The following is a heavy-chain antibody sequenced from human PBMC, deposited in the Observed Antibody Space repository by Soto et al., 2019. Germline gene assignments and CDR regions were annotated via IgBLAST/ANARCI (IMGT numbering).Heavy chain of an antibody. CDR1: GFTFSSYA. CDR3: FYLGRQAGY. V-gene: IGHV3-23*01. CDR2: ISGSGGST. J-gene: IGHJ4*02. Sequence: GGSLRLSCAASGFTFSSYAMSWVRQAPGKRLEWVSAISGSGGSTYYADSVKGRFTISRDNSKNTLYLQMNSLRAEDTAVYYCFYLGRQAGYWGQGTLVTVSS.